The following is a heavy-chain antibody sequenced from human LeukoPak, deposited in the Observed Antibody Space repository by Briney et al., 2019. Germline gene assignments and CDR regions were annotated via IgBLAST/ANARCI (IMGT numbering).Heavy chain of an antibody. CDR3: ARDLDSSGYYLFDY. J-gene: IGHJ4*02. D-gene: IGHD3-22*01. CDR1: GFTVSSNY. CDR2: IYSDGST. Sequence: PGGSLRLSCAASGFTVSSNYMSWVRQAPGKGLEWVSIIYSDGSTYYADSVKGRFTISRDNSKNTLYLQMNSLRAEDTAVYYCARDLDSSGYYLFDYWGQGTLVTVSS. V-gene: IGHV3-66*01.